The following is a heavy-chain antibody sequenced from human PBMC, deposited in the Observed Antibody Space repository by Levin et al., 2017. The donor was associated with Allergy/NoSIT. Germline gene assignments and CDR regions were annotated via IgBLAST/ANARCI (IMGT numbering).Heavy chain of an antibody. V-gene: IGHV4-59*01. CDR1: GGSITSYY. Sequence: SQTLSLTCTVSGGSITSYYWSWIRQPPGKGLEWIGYVYHIGTTNYNPSLKSRVTISVDTSQNQFSLKLTSVTAADTAVYYCARVIAVSGTLFDSWGQGTLVTVSS. CDR2: VYHIGTT. D-gene: IGHD6-19*01. CDR3: ARVIAVSGTLFDS. J-gene: IGHJ5*01.